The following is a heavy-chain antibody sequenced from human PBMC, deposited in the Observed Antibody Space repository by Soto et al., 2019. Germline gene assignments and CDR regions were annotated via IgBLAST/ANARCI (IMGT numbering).Heavy chain of an antibody. Sequence: WSSLRLSCAPSGLTLSSYAMHWGRQAPGKGLEWVAVISYGGSNKYYADSVKGRFTISRDNSKNTLYLQMNSLRAEDTAVYYCAKDTSGAFILYYFDYWGQGTLVTVYS. V-gene: IGHV3-30-3*01. D-gene: IGHD2-15*01. J-gene: IGHJ4*02. CDR2: ISYGGSNK. CDR1: GLTLSSYA. CDR3: AKDTSGAFILYYFDY.